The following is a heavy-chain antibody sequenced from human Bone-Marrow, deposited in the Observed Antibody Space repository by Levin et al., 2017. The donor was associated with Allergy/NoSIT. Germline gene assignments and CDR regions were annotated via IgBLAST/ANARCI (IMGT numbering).Heavy chain of an antibody. Sequence: PGGSLRLSCAASGFTISDYWMSWVRQAPGKGLEWVAKIKPDGSDKSYVDSVKGRFTISRDNAKNSLYLQMNSLRAEDSAVYYCGRGPLIVTAGSVWGQGTLVTVSS. CDR3: GRGPLIVTAGSV. V-gene: IGHV3-7*01. CDR2: IKPDGSDK. J-gene: IGHJ4*02. CDR1: GFTISDYW. D-gene: IGHD3-10*01.